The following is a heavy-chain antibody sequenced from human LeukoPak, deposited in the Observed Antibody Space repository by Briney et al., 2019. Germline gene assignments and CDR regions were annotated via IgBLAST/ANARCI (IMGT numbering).Heavy chain of an antibody. Sequence: GGSLRLSCAASGFTFSSYEMNWVRQAPGKGLEWVSYISSSGSTIYYADSVKGRFTISRDNAKNSLYLQMNSLRAEDTAVYYCAREVYYDFWSGYYGRWGYYFDYWGQGTLVTVSS. CDR2: ISSSGSTI. CDR3: AREVYYDFWSGYYGRWGYYFDY. J-gene: IGHJ4*02. D-gene: IGHD3-3*01. V-gene: IGHV3-48*03. CDR1: GFTFSSYE.